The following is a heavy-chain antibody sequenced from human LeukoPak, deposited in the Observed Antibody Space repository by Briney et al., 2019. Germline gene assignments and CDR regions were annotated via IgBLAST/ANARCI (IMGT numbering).Heavy chain of an antibody. CDR1: GFSFSSYN. D-gene: IGHD3-16*01. Sequence: GGSLRLSCVASGFSFSSYNMNWVRQAPGKGLEWVSSISRSASNIYYAVSVKGRFTISRDNAKNSFYLQMNSLRAEDTAVFYCARDPEGFGATYFDYWGQGTLVTVSS. CDR2: ISRSASNI. J-gene: IGHJ4*02. V-gene: IGHV3-21*01. CDR3: ARDPEGFGATYFDY.